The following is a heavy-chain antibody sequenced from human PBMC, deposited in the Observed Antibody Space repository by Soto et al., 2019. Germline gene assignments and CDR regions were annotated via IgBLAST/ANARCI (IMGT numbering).Heavy chain of an antibody. V-gene: IGHV4-31*03. CDR1: GGSISSGGYY. CDR2: IYYSGRT. J-gene: IGHJ5*02. CDR3: ARGDSAPRRGWFDP. Sequence: QVQLQESGPGLVKPSQTLSLTCTVSGGSISSGGYYWSWIRQHPGKGLEWIGYIYYSGRTYYNPSLKSRVTISVDTSKNQFSLKLSSVTAADTAVYSCARGDSAPRRGWFDPWGQGTLVTVSS. D-gene: IGHD3-10*01.